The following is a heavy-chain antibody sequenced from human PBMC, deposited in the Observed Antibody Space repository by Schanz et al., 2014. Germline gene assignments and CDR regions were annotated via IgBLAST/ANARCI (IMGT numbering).Heavy chain of an antibody. CDR3: AGATYSSSWYGGSEYFQH. D-gene: IGHD6-13*01. CDR2: ISGYNADT. Sequence: QVQLVQSGSELKKPGASVKVSCKTSGYTFNSYALHWVRQAPGQGLEWMGYISGYNADTKYAQKVQGRVTMTTDTSTSTAYMELRSLRSDDTAVYYCAGATYSSSWYGGSEYFQHWGQGTLVTVSS. V-gene: IGHV1-18*01. CDR1: GYTFNSYA. J-gene: IGHJ1*01.